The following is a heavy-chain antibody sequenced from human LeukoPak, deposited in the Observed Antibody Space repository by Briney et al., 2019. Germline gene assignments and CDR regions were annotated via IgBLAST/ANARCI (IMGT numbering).Heavy chain of an antibody. D-gene: IGHD6-13*01. CDR3: ARNVRAAAGIYYFDY. Sequence: ASVKVSCKASGYTFTGYYMHWVRQAPGQGLEWMGRINPNSGGTNYAQKFQGRVTMTRGTSISTAYMELSRLRSDDTAVYYCARNVRAAAGIYYFDYWGQGTLVTVSS. V-gene: IGHV1-2*06. CDR2: INPNSGGT. CDR1: GYTFTGYY. J-gene: IGHJ4*02.